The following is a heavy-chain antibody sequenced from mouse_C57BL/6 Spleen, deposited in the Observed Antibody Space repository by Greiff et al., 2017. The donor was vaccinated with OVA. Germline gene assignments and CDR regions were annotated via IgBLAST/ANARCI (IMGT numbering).Heavy chain of an antibody. J-gene: IGHJ1*03. V-gene: IGHV5-4*03. Sequence: EVKVVESGGGLVKPGGSLKLSCAASGFTFSSYAMSWVRQTPEQRLEWVATISDGGSYTYYPDNVKGRFTISRDNAKNNQYLQMSHLKSEDTAMYYCARITTVGATRYFDVWGTGTTVTVSS. CDR1: GFTFSSYA. D-gene: IGHD1-1*01. CDR3: ARITTVGATRYFDV. CDR2: ISDGGSYT.